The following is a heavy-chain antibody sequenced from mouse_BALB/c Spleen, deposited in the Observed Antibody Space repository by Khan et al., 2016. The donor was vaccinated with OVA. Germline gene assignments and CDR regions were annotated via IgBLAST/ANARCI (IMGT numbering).Heavy chain of an antibody. V-gene: IGHV5-6-4*01. CDR2: ISSGSTYT. CDR3: TSDGSDAHWYFDV. Sequence: EVELVESGGGLVNPGGSLKLSCAASGFSFSSYTMSWVRQTPEKRLEWVATISSGSTYTYYPDSVKGRFTISRDNAKNTTYLQMRSLKSEDTAMYYCTSDGSDAHWYFDVWGAGTTVTVSS. D-gene: IGHD1-1*02. J-gene: IGHJ1*01. CDR1: GFSFSSYT.